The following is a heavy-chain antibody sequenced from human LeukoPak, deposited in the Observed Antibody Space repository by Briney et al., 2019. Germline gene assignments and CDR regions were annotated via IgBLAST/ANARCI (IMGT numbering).Heavy chain of an antibody. CDR2: ISTDTGNP. CDR1: GYTFTTYG. D-gene: IGHD2-2*01. V-gene: IGHV7-4-1*02. J-gene: IGHJ5*02. CDR3: AREVGHCGSTSCYARLFDP. Sequence: ASVKVSCKASGYTFTTYGVNWVRQAPGQGLEWMGWISTDTGNPTYAQGFTGRFVFSLDTSVSTAYLQISSLKAEDTAVYYCAREVGHCGSTSCYARLFDPWGQGTLVTVSS.